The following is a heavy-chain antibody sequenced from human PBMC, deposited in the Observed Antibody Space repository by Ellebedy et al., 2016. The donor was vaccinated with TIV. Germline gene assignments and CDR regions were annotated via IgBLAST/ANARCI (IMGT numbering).Heavy chain of an antibody. CDR3: VRDRYTTGWYAFDV. V-gene: IGHV3-66*01. CDR2: VFVRDNT. Sequence: GESLKISCEASGFSVMDDYMSWVRQAPGQGLEWVALVFVRDNTDYGDSVRGRFTVSRVKGTNTVFLQMSGLRADDTAVYYCVRDRYTTGWYAFDVWGLGTMVAVSS. CDR1: GFSVMDDY. D-gene: IGHD6-19*01. J-gene: IGHJ3*01.